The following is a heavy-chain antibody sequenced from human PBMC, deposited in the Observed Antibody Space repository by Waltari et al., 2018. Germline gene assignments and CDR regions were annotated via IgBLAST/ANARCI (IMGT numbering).Heavy chain of an antibody. CDR2: IYYSGST. D-gene: IGHD4-17*01. Sequence: QVQLQESGPGLVKPSQTLSLTCTVSGGSISSGGYYWSWIRQHPGKGLEWIGYIYYSGSTYYNPSLKSRVTISVDTSKNQFSLKLSSVTAADTAVYYCARECSRWTGTPDYETKTASYAFDIWGQGTMVTVSS. CDR3: ARECSRWTGTPDYETKTASYAFDI. V-gene: IGHV4-31*03. J-gene: IGHJ3*02. CDR1: GGSISSGGYY.